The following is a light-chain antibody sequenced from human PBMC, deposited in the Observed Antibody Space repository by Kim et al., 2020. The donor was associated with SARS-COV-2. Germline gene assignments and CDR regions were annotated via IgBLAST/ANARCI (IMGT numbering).Light chain of an antibody. Sequence: GKTVIIACTRSSGSIADNYVQWYQLRPDSAPSTVIYDTHHRPSRVPDRFSGSIDRSSNSASLAISVLRTEDEADYYCQSYDNILWVFGGETKLTVL. CDR1: SGSIADNY. CDR2: DTH. J-gene: IGLJ3*02. V-gene: IGLV6-57*03. CDR3: QSYDNILWV.